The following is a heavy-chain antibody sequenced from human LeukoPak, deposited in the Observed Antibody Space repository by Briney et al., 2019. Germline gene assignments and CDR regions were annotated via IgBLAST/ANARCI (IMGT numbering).Heavy chain of an antibody. CDR3: AKCGSGWSHFDY. Sequence: PGRSLILSCAASGFTFSSYAMSWVRQAPGKGLEWVSTLDNSGGTTYYADSVKGRFTISRDNSKNTLFLQVNSLRAEDTAVYYCAKCGSGWSHFDYSGQGTLVTVSS. CDR2: LDNSGGTT. D-gene: IGHD6-19*01. CDR1: GFTFSSYA. J-gene: IGHJ4*02. V-gene: IGHV3-23*01.